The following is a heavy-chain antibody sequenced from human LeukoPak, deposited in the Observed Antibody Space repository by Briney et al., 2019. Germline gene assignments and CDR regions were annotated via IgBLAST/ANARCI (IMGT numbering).Heavy chain of an antibody. J-gene: IGHJ4*02. CDR1: GGSISSSSYY. V-gene: IGHV4-39*07. CDR3: ARAASIGHFDY. D-gene: IGHD3/OR15-3a*01. CDR2: IYYSGST. Sequence: SETLSFTCTVSGGSISSSSYYWGWIRQPPGKGLEWIGSIYYSGSTYYNPSLKSRVTISVDTSKNQFSLKLSSVTAADTAVYYCARAASIGHFDYWGQGTLVTVSS.